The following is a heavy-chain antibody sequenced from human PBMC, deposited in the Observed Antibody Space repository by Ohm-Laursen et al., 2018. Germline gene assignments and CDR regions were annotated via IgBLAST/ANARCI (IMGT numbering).Heavy chain of an antibody. CDR3: ARRQGGYYFNDM. D-gene: IGHD3-3*01. CDR2: ISSGDVTT. J-gene: IGHJ3*02. CDR1: GFTFSDYY. Sequence: SLRLSCAASGFTFSDYYMTWIRQAPGKGLEWLSYISSGDVTTYYADSVKGRFTISRDNADNSLYLQMNSLTAEDTAVYYCARRQGGYYFNDMWGQGTMVTVSS. V-gene: IGHV3-11*01.